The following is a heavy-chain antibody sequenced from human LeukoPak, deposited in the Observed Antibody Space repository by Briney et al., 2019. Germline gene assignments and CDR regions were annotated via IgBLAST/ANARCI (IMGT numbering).Heavy chain of an antibody. J-gene: IGHJ5*02. Sequence: SETLSLTCTVSGGSISTYYWSWIRQPPGKGLEWIGYIQYSGSTNYNPSLKSRVTISVDTSKNQFSLKLSSVTAADTAVYYCARSSDLLYNWFDPWGQGTLVTVSS. V-gene: IGHV4-59*08. CDR3: ARSSDLLYNWFDP. D-gene: IGHD3-10*01. CDR2: IQYSGST. CDR1: GGSISTYY.